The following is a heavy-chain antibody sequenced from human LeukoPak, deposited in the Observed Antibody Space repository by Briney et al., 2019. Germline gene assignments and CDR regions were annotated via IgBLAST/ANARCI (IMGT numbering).Heavy chain of an antibody. V-gene: IGHV1-2*06. CDR3: ASKTDGYSYGYGYFDY. D-gene: IGHD5-18*01. Sequence: ASVKVSCKASGYTFTGYYMHWVRQAPGQGLEWMGRINPNSGGTNYAQKFQGRVTMTRDTSISTAYMELSRLRSDDTAVYYCASKTDGYSYGYGYFDYWGQGTLVTVSS. CDR1: GYTFTGYY. CDR2: INPNSGGT. J-gene: IGHJ4*02.